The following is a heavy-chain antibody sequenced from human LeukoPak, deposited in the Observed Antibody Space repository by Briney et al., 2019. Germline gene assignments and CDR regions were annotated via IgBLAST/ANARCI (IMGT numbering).Heavy chain of an antibody. CDR1: GGSISSGGYY. V-gene: IGHV4-31*03. Sequence: SETLSLTCTVSGGSISSGGYYWSWIRQHPGKGLEWIGYIYYSGSTYYNPSLRSRATISVDTSKNQFSLKLSSVTAADTAEYYCARLENQALDYWGQGTLVTVSS. CDR2: IYYSGST. D-gene: IGHD1-14*01. CDR3: ARLENQALDY. J-gene: IGHJ4*02.